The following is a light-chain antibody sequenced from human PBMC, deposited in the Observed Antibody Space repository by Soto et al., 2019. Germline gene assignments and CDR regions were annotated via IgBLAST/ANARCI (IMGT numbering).Light chain of an antibody. Sequence: SYELTQPSSVSVSPGQTASITCSGEKLGDKYACWYQQKPGQSPVLVIYQDNKPPSGIPERFSGSNSGNTATLTISGTQTMDEADYYCQAWDSSTYVFGTGTKVTVL. J-gene: IGLJ1*01. V-gene: IGLV3-1*01. CDR1: KLGDKY. CDR2: QDN. CDR3: QAWDSSTYV.